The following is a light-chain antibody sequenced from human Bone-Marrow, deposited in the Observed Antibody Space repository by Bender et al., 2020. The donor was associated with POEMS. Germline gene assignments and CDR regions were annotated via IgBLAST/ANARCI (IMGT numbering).Light chain of an antibody. CDR2: DGS. CDR3: QSYDNSLGGWV. Sequence: QSALTQPASVSGSPGQSITISCTGTSSDVGSYNLVSWYQQHPGKAPKLMIYDGSKRPSGVSTRFSGSKSANTASLAITGLQAEDEGDYYCQSYDNSLGGWVFGGGTKLTVL. V-gene: IGLV2-14*02. J-gene: IGLJ3*02. CDR1: SSDVGSYNL.